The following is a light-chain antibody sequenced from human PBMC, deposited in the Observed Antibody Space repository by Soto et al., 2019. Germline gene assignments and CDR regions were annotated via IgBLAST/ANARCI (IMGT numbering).Light chain of an antibody. J-gene: IGKJ3*01. CDR2: DAS. CDR1: QSVSNN. V-gene: IGKV3-15*01. CDR3: QQYNEWPPFT. Sequence: EIVMTQSPATLSVSPGERATLSCRASQSVSNNLAWYQQKPGQAPRLLIYDASTRATGVTPRFSGSGSGTEFTLTISSLQSEDFAVYYCQQYNEWPPFTFGPGTKVDIK.